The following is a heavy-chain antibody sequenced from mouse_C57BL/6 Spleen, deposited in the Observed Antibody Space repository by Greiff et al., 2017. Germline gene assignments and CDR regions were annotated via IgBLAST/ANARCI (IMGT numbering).Heavy chain of an antibody. CDR3: SRLYYSNYGAVDY. D-gene: IGHD2-5*01. V-gene: IGHV1-54*01. CDR2: INPGSGGT. CDR1: GYAFTNYL. J-gene: IGHJ2*01. Sequence: QVQLQQSGAELVRPGTSVKVSCKASGYAFTNYLIEWVKQRPGQGLEWIGVINPGSGGTNYTEKFKGKATLTADKSSSTAYMQLSSLTSEDSAVXFCSRLYYSNYGAVDYWGQGTTLTVSS.